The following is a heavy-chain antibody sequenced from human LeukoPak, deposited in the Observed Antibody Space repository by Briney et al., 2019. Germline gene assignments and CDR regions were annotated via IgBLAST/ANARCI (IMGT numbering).Heavy chain of an antibody. D-gene: IGHD6-25*01. Sequence: SQTLSLTCTVSGGSISSGGYYWSWIRLHPGKGLEWIGYIYYSGSTYYNPSLKSRVTISVDTSKNQFSLKLSSVTAADTAVYYCARAYAAAANWFDPWGQGTLVTVSS. CDR2: IYYSGST. CDR1: GGSISSGGYY. J-gene: IGHJ5*02. V-gene: IGHV4-31*03. CDR3: ARAYAAAANWFDP.